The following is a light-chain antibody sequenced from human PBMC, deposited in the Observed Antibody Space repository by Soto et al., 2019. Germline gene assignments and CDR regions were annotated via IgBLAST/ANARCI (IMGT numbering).Light chain of an antibody. CDR1: QGIGTY. CDR2: DAS. CDR3: QQYNSYSA. J-gene: IGKJ1*01. Sequence: IQLNQSPSSLSANVGDRVTVTCRASQGIGTYLVWYQQKPGKAPRLLIYDASTLQSGVPSRFGGSGSGTEFTLTISSLQPDDFATYYCQQYNSYSAFGQGTKVEI. V-gene: IGKV1-9*01.